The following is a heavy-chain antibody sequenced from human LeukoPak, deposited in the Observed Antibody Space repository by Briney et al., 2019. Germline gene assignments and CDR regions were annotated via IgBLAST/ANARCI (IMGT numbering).Heavy chain of an antibody. J-gene: IGHJ4*02. CDR1: GFSVSTNF. D-gene: IGHD3-10*01. CDR3: TRDRSSMVRGNYFDY. V-gene: IGHV3-66*01. Sequence: GGSLRLSRAASGFSVSTNFMSWVRQAPGKGLEWVSLLYSGGGTSYADSVKGRFTISRDNSVNTLYLQMNSLRAEDTAVYYYTRDRSSMVRGNYFDYWGQGALVTVSS. CDR2: LYSGGGT.